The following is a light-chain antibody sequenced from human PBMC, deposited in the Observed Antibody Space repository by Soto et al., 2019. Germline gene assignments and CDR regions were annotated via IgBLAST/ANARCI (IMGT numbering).Light chain of an antibody. J-gene: IGKJ1*01. V-gene: IGKV3-15*01. CDR2: DAS. CDR1: QSVSSN. Sequence: EIVMTQSPATLSVSPGERATLSCRASQSVSSNLAWYQQKPGQAPRLLIYDASTRATGVPARFSGSGSGTDFTLTISILQSEDFAVYYCQQYNGWPPRTFGQGTKVEIK. CDR3: QQYNGWPPRT.